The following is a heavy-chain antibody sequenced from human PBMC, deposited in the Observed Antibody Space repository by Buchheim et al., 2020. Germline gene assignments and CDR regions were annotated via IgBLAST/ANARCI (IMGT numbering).Heavy chain of an antibody. V-gene: IGHV1-3*01. CDR3: AREGAYGDYYLDY. D-gene: IGHD4-17*01. CDR1: GFIFTRYA. CDR2: INAGAGNT. J-gene: IGHJ4*02. Sequence: QVLLVQSGAEVKRPGASVKLSCKASGFIFTRYAIHWVRQAPGQRLEWMGWINAGAGNTKYSPKFQGRVTLSRDTSASTAYMELYSLRSGDTAVYYCAREGAYGDYYLDYWGQGAL.